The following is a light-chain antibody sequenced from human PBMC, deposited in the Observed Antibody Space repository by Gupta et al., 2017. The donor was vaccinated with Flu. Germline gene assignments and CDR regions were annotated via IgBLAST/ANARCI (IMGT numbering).Light chain of an antibody. V-gene: IGKV2D-29*01. CDR1: QSLLSSDGQIY. J-gene: IGKJ1*01. Sequence: EIVVTQTPLSLSITPGQPASISCKSSQSLLSSDGQIYLYWYLQRPGQPPHLLIYQAFNRVSGVPDKFSGSGSGTDFTLRISRGEANDVGVYYCLQALRTPWTSGHGTKVEIK. CDR2: QAF. CDR3: LQALRTPWT.